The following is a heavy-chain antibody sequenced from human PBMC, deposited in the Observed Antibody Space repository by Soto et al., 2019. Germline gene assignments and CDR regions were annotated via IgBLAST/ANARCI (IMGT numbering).Heavy chain of an antibody. CDR1: GGSISSGDYY. D-gene: IGHD3-22*01. CDR2: IYYSGST. CDR3: ARDSNYYDSSGYLQRYYYGIDV. Sequence: SETLSLTCTVSGGSISSGDYYWSWIRHPPGKGLEWIGYIYYSGSTYYNPSLKSRVTISVDTSKNQFSLKLSSVTAADTAVYYCARDSNYYDSSGYLQRYYYGIDVWGQGTTVTVSS. V-gene: IGHV4-30-4*01. J-gene: IGHJ6*02.